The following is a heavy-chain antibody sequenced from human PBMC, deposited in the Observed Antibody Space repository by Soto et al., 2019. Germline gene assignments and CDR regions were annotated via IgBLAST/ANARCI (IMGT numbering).Heavy chain of an antibody. CDR2: INHSGST. J-gene: IGHJ6*03. V-gene: IGHV4-34*01. CDR1: GGSFCGYY. CDR3: ARLWGSTSRRVGYYYYMDV. Sequence: SETLSLTCAIYGGSFCGYYWSWIRQPPGKGLEWIGEINHSGSTNYNPSLKSRVTISVDTSKNQFSLKLSSVTAADTAVYYCARLWGSTSRRVGYYYYMDVWGKGTTVTVSS. D-gene: IGHD3-16*01.